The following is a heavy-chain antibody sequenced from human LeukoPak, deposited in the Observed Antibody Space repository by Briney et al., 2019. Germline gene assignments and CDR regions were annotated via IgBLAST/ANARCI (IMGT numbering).Heavy chain of an antibody. V-gene: IGHV3-33*01. J-gene: IGHJ4*02. D-gene: IGHD1-14*01. CDR1: GFTFSSYG. CDR2: IRYDGSNK. Sequence: PGRSLRLSWAAAGFTFSSYGMQWVRQAPGKGLEWVAFIRYDGSNKYYADSVKGRFTISRDNSKNTLYLQMNSLKGEDTAVYYCARRSNPPGRIDHWGQGTLVTVSS. CDR3: ARRSNPPGRIDH.